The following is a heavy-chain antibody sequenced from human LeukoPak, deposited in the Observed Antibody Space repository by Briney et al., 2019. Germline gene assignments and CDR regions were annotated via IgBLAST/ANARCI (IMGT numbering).Heavy chain of an antibody. CDR2: IYSGGST. D-gene: IGHD6-13*01. V-gene: IGHV3-53*01. Sequence: GGSLRLSCAASGFTVSSNYMSWLRQAPGKGLEWVSVIYSGGSTYYADSVKGRFTISRDNSKNTLYLQMNSLRAEDTAVYYCASYSGSWGHYYHGMDVWGQGTTVTVS. CDR1: GFTVSSNY. J-gene: IGHJ6*02. CDR3: ASYSGSWGHYYHGMDV.